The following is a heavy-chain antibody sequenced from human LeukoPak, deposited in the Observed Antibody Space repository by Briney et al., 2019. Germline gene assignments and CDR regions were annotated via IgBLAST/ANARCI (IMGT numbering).Heavy chain of an antibody. CDR2: ISSSSSYI. CDR3: ARAIASGSGSYDFFHYYYMDV. Sequence: GGSLRLSCAASGFTFSSYSMNWVRQAPGKGLEWVSSISSSSSYIYYADSVKGRFTISRDNAKNSLYLQMNSLRAEDTAVYYCARAIASGSGSYDFFHYYYMDVWGKGTTVTVSS. V-gene: IGHV3-21*01. CDR1: GFTFSSYS. J-gene: IGHJ6*03. D-gene: IGHD3-10*01.